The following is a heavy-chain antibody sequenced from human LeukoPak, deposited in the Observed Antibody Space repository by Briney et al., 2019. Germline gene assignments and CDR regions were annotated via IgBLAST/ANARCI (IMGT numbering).Heavy chain of an antibody. J-gene: IGHJ4*02. CDR1: GFTFNRHW. Sequence: GGSLRLSCAASGFTFNRHWMTWVRQAPGKGLEWIANVNPDMSEKNYVESVKGRFTISRDNAKNSLYLQMNSLRAEDTAVYYCARLYGDLDYWGQGTLVTVSS. D-gene: IGHD4-17*01. CDR3: ARLYGDLDY. CDR2: VNPDMSEK. V-gene: IGHV3-7*01.